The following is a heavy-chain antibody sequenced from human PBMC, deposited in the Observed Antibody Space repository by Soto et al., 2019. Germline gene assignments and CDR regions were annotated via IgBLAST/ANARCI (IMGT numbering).Heavy chain of an antibody. CDR1: GFALSSYG. CDR2: ISSDGSEK. J-gene: IGHJ1*01. D-gene: IGHD6-19*01. CDR3: VKEVEGSDFEH. Sequence: QVQLVESGGGVVQSGRSLRLSCAASGFALSSYGMHWLRQTPGKGLEWVAVISSDGSEKYYGDSVKGRFTISRDKSKNRLYLQMNSRRAEDTAVYQCVKEVEGSDFEHWGQGTLVTVSS. V-gene: IGHV3-30*18.